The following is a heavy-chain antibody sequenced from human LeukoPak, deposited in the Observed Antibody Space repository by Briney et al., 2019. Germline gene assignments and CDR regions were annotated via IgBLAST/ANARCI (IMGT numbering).Heavy chain of an antibody. V-gene: IGHV3-13*01. CDR1: GFTFSSYD. D-gene: IGHD2-8*01. Sequence: GGSLRLSCAASGFTFSSYDMHWVRQAIGKGLEWVSGIGTADDTYYPGSVKGRFNISRANDKNSLYLQMNSLRAGDTAVYYCARESPGVNAFDIWGQGTMVTVSS. J-gene: IGHJ3*02. CDR2: IGTADDT. CDR3: ARESPGVNAFDI.